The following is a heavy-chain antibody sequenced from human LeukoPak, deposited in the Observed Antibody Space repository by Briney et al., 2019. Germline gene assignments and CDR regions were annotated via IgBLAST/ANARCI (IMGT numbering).Heavy chain of an antibody. V-gene: IGHV4-59*01. J-gene: IGHJ4*02. CDR1: GGSISSYY. CDR3: ARDRPPDY. D-gene: IGHD6-6*01. Sequence: TSETLSLTCTVSGGSISSYYWSWIRQPAGKGLEWIGYIYYSGRTNYNPSLKSRVTISVDTSKNQFSLKLSSVTAADTAMYYCARDRPPDYWGQGTLVTVSS. CDR2: IYYSGRT.